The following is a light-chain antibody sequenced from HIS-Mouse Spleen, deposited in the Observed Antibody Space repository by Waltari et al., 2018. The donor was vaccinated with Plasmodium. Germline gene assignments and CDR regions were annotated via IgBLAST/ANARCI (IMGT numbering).Light chain of an antibody. CDR2: GAS. Sequence: EIVLTQSPGTLSLSPGERATLSCRASQSVSSSYLAWYQQKPGQAPRRRIYGASSRATGIPDRFSGSGSGTDFTLTISRLEPEDFAVYYCQQYGSSPLTFGGGTKVEIK. V-gene: IGKV3-20*01. CDR1: QSVSSSY. CDR3: QQYGSSPLT. J-gene: IGKJ4*01.